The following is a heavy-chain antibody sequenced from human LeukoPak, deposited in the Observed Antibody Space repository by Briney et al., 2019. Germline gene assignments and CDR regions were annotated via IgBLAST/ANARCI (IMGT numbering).Heavy chain of an antibody. CDR3: ARHRKWLQKGGWFDP. D-gene: IGHD5-12*01. J-gene: IGHJ5*02. CDR1: GGPFSGYY. Sequence: SETLSLTCAVYGGPFSGYYWSWIRQPPGKGLEWIGEINHSGSTNYNPSPKSRVTISVDTSKNQFSLKLSSVTAADTAVYYCARHRKWLQKGGWFDPWGQGTLVTVSS. V-gene: IGHV4-34*01. CDR2: INHSGST.